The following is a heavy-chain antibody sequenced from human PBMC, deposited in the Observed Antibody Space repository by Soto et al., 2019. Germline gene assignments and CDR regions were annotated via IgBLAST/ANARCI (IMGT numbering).Heavy chain of an antibody. CDR3: ARDATQAGYYSYYFDY. J-gene: IGHJ4*02. V-gene: IGHV4-30-4*01. CDR1: GGSISSGDYY. CDR2: IYYSGST. D-gene: IGHD3-22*01. Sequence: SETLSLTCTVSGGSISSGDYYWSWIRQPPGKGLEWIGYIYYSGSTYYNPSLKSRVTISVDTSKNQFSLKLSSVTAADTALYYYARDATQAGYYSYYFDYWGQGTLVPVSS.